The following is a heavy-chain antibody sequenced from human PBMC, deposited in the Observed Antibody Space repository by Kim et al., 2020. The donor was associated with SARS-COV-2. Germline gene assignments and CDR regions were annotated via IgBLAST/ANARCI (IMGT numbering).Heavy chain of an antibody. CDR1: GFTFSSYG. J-gene: IGHJ6*02. CDR3: AKTSRSSSWYHIYYYYGMDV. D-gene: IGHD6-13*01. V-gene: IGHV3-30*18. CDR2: ISYDGSNK. Sequence: GGSLRLSCAASGFTFSSYGMHWVRQAPGKGLEWVAVISYDGSNKYYADSVKGRFTISRDNSKNTLYLQMNSLRAEDTAVYYCAKTSRSSSWYHIYYYYGMDVWGQGTTVTVSS.